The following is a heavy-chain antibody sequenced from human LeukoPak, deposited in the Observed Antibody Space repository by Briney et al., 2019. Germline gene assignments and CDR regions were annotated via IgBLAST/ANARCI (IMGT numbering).Heavy chain of an antibody. CDR2: IKQDGSER. J-gene: IGHJ6*02. V-gene: IGHV3-7*03. CDR3: VRGMDV. CDR1: GFTFSNYW. Sequence: GGSLRLSCAASGFTFSNYWMSWVRQAPGKGLEWVANIKQDGSERYYVDSVKGRFTISRDNAKNSVYLQMNGLRAEDTAVYYCVRGMDVWGQGTTVTVSS.